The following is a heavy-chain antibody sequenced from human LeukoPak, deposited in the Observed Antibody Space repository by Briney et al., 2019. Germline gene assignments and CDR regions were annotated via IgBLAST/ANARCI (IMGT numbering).Heavy chain of an antibody. J-gene: IGHJ6*03. D-gene: IGHD1-26*01. CDR3: AKDRGDYYYMDV. CDR1: GFTFSSYG. CDR2: IRYDGSNK. V-gene: IGHV3-30*02. Sequence: GGSLRLSCVASGFTFSSYGMHWVRQAPGKGLEWVAFIRYDGSNKHYADSVKGRFTISRDNPKNTVYLQMNSLRGEDTAVYYCAKDRGDYYYMDVWGKGTTVTVSS.